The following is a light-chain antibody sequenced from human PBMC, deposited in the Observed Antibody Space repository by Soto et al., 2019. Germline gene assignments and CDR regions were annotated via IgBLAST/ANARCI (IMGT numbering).Light chain of an antibody. CDR3: HQFATTRS. CDR2: GAS. J-gene: IGKJ1*01. Sequence: EIVLTQSPGTLSLSPGQRATLCCRASQSLSSSFLAWYQQKPGQAPRLIIYGASSRAAGIPDRFSGSGSGTDFTLTISSLEPEDFAVYYCHQFATTRSFGQGTKVDMK. V-gene: IGKV3-20*01. CDR1: QSLSSSF.